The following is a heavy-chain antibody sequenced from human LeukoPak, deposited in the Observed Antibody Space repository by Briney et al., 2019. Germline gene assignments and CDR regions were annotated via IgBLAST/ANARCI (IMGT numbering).Heavy chain of an antibody. D-gene: IGHD6-13*01. Sequence: ASVKVSCKASGYTFINYAMNWVRHAPGQGLEWMGWINTNTGNPTYAQDFTGRFVFSLDTSVSTAYLQISSLKAEDTAVYYCARTPGSSWSTFDYWGQGTLVTVSS. CDR1: GYTFINYA. CDR3: ARTPGSSWSTFDY. CDR2: INTNTGNP. J-gene: IGHJ4*02. V-gene: IGHV7-4-1*02.